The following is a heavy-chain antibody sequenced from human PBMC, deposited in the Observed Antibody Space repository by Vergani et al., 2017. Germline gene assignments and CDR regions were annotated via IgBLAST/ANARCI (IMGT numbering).Heavy chain of an antibody. CDR2: IRRKNDGGTA. V-gene: IGHV3-15*01. CDR1: GITFKNAW. D-gene: IGHD2-2*02. Sequence: EVQVVESGGGLIKPGGSLRLSCVVSGITFKNAWINWVRQAPGKGLEWIGRIRRKNDGGTADYAAHLKGRFTISREDSKDSAFLLVNNLKTEDTAVYFCYTDYHDYWGQGTLVTVSS. J-gene: IGHJ4*02. CDR3: YTDYHDY.